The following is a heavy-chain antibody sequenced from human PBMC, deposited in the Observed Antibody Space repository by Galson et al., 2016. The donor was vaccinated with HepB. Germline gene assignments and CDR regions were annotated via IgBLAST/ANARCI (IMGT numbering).Heavy chain of an antibody. CDR3: ARGTGTGGYFDY. CDR1: GYTFTSYH. V-gene: IGHV1-46*01. CDR2: INPSGGST. D-gene: IGHD3/OR15-3a*01. J-gene: IGHJ4*02. Sequence: SVKVSCKASGYTFTSYHMHWVRQAPGQGLEWMGIINPSGGSTSYAQKFQGRVTVTRDTSTSTVYMELSSLRSEDTAVYYCARGTGTGGYFDYWGQGTLVTVSS.